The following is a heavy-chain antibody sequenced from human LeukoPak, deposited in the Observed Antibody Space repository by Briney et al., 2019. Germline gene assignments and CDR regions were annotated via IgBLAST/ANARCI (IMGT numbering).Heavy chain of an antibody. D-gene: IGHD6-13*01. CDR1: GGSISSYY. CDR3: ARQPWGAAAGTGFDY. V-gene: IGHV4-59*08. CDR2: IYYSGST. J-gene: IGHJ4*02. Sequence: SETLSLTCTVSGGSISSYYWSWIRQPPGKGLEWIGYIYYSGSTNYNSSLKSRVTISVDTSKNQFSLKLSSATAADTAVYYCARQPWGAAAGTGFDYWGRGTLVTVSS.